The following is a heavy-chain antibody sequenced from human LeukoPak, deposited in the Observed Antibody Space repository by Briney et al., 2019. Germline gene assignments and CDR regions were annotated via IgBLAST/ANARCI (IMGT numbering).Heavy chain of an antibody. V-gene: IGHV3-48*03. CDR1: GFTFSSYE. CDR3: ARDRGVHYFDY. Sequence: PGGSLRLSCAASGFTFSSYEMNWVRQAPGKGLEWVSYISSSGSTIYYADSVKGRFNISRDNAKNSLYLQMNSLRAEDTAVYYCARDRGVHYFDYWGQGTLVTVSS. D-gene: IGHD3-10*01. J-gene: IGHJ4*02. CDR2: ISSSGSTI.